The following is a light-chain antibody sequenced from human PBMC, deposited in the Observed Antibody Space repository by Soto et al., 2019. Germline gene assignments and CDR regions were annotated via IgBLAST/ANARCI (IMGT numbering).Light chain of an antibody. CDR2: AAS. Sequence: IQMTQSPSSLSASVGDRVTITCRASQSISKYLNWYQQKPGKVPKLLIYAASSLHSGVPSRFSGSGSGTDFTLTISSLQPEDFATYYCQQSYSAPPLTLGGGNNVEFK. V-gene: IGKV1-39*01. J-gene: IGKJ4*01. CDR1: QSISKY. CDR3: QQSYSAPPLT.